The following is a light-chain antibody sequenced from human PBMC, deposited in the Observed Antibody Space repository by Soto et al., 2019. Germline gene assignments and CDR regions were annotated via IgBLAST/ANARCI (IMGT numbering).Light chain of an antibody. J-gene: IGKJ1*01. Sequence: EIVLTQSPGTLSLSPGERATLSCRSSQSVSSNYLACYQQKPDQAPRPVIYDVSGRATGIPDRFSGSGSGTDFTLTISRLEPEDFAVYYCQQYGSSPTFGQGTKVEIK. CDR3: QQYGSSPT. V-gene: IGKV3-20*01. CDR1: QSVSSNY. CDR2: DVS.